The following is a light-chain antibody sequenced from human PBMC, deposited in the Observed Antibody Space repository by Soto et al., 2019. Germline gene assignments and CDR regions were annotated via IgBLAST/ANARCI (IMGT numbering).Light chain of an antibody. J-gene: IGKJ4*01. CDR2: LAY. V-gene: IGKV4-1*01. CDR3: QQYFNTPLT. Sequence: DIVMTQSPDSLAVSLGERATINCKSSQNVLNRATDKNYIAWYKQKPGQPPKLLIYLAYTRESDVPDRFSGSGSATDFTLTISSLQAGDVVVYFCQQYFNTPLTFGGGTKVELK. CDR1: QNVLNRATDKNY.